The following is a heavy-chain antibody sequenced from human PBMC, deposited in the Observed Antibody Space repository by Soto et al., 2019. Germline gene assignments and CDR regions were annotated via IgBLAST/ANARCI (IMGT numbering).Heavy chain of an antibody. CDR2: IIPIFGTA. D-gene: IGHD3-10*01. CDR1: GGTFSSYA. J-gene: IGHJ5*02. CDR3: ARGITMVRGNPGGFDP. Sequence: QVQLVQSGAEVKKPGSSVKVSCKASGGTFSSYAISWVRQAPGQGLEWMGGIIPIFGTANYAQKFQGRVTITADDSTSTAYMELSSLRSEDTAVYYCARGITMVRGNPGGFDPWGQGTLVTVSS. V-gene: IGHV1-69*01.